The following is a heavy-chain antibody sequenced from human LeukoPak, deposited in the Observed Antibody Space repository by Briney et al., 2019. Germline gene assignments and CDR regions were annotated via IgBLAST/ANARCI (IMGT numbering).Heavy chain of an antibody. CDR1: GFTVSSNY. V-gene: IGHV3-53*01. Sequence: PGGSLRLSCAASGFTVSSNYMSWVRQAPGKGLEWVSVIYSGGSTYYADSVKGRFTISRDNAKNSLYLQMNSLRAEDTALYHCARAGGYYDILTGYMDVWGKGTTVTISS. J-gene: IGHJ6*03. D-gene: IGHD3-9*01. CDR2: IYSGGST. CDR3: ARAGGYYDILTGYMDV.